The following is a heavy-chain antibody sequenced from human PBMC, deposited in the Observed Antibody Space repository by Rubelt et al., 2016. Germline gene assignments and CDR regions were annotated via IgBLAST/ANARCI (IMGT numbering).Heavy chain of an antibody. J-gene: IGHJ5*02. V-gene: IGHV4-39*01. CDR2: IYYSGST. Sequence: QLQLQESGPGLVKPSETLSLTCTVSGGSISSSSYYWGWIRQPPGKGLEWIGSIYYSGSTDYNPPLKSRVTISVDTSKNQCSLKLSSVTAADTAVYYCARLRWNDFWFDPWGQGTLVTVSS. CDR3: ARLRWNDFWFDP. D-gene: IGHD1-1*01. CDR1: GGSISSSSYY.